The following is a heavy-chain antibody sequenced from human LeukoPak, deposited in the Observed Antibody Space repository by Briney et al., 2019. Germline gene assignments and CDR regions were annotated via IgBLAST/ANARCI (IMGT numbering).Heavy chain of an antibody. D-gene: IGHD3-22*01. CDR2: ISGSGGST. CDR3: AKAERITMIVVVITEDYFDY. J-gene: IGHJ4*02. V-gene: IGHV3-23*01. Sequence: GGSLRLSCAASGFTFSSYAMSWVRQAPGKGLEWVSAISGSGGSTYYADSVEGRFTISRDNSKNTLYLQMNSLRAEDTAVYYCAKAERITMIVVVITEDYFDYWGQGTLVTVSS. CDR1: GFTFSSYA.